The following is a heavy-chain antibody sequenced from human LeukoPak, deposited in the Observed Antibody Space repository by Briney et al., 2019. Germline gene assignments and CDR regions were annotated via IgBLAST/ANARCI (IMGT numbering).Heavy chain of an antibody. D-gene: IGHD6-19*01. Sequence: GGSLRLSCAASGFTFSSYGMHWVRQAPGKGLEWVAVISYDGSNKYYADSVKGRFTISRDNSKNTLYLQMNSLRAEDTAVYYCAKDKGGWYGRVDAFDIWGQGTMVTVSS. CDR3: AKDKGGWYGRVDAFDI. CDR1: GFTFSSYG. CDR2: ISYDGSNK. J-gene: IGHJ3*02. V-gene: IGHV3-30*18.